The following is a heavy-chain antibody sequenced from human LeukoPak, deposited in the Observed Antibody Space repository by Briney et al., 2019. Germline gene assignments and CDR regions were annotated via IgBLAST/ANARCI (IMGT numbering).Heavy chain of an antibody. CDR3: ARDTGDV. CDR2: IYHSGST. V-gene: IGHV4-30-2*01. CDR1: GGSISSGGYS. J-gene: IGHJ6*02. Sequence: PSETLSLPCAVSGGSISSGGYSWSWIRQPPGKGLEWVGYIYHSGSTYYNPSLKSRVTISVDRSKNQFSLKLSSVTAADTAVYYCARDTGDVWGQGTTVTVSS. D-gene: IGHD4-11*01.